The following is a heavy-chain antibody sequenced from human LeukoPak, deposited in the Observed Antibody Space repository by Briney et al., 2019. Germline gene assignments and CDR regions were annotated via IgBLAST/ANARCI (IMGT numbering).Heavy chain of an antibody. V-gene: IGHV3-23*01. CDR2: ISGGGDAT. CDR3: AKGVTASTTHTLDYYYYMDV. J-gene: IGHJ6*03. D-gene: IGHD1-1*01. CDR1: GFSLNNYA. Sequence: GGSLRLSCAASGFSLNNYAMSWVRQAPGKGLEWVSAISGGGDATKYADSVKGRFTISRDDSKNTLFLQMHSLRAEDTAIYYCAKGVTASTTHTLDYYYYMDVWGNGTTVAVSS.